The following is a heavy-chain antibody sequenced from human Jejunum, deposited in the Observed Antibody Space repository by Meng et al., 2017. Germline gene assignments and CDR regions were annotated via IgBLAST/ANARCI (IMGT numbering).Heavy chain of an antibody. CDR3: ARDPGAGAYDI. Sequence: GESLKISCAASGLSFSRPWMSWIRQAPGKGLELVANINQDGSANNYVGSVRGRFTISRDNAKSSVYLQMNSLRGEDTALYYCARDPGAGAYDIWGQGTMVTVSS. D-gene: IGHD1-26*01. CDR1: GLSFSRPW. CDR2: INQDGSAN. J-gene: IGHJ3*02. V-gene: IGHV3-7*01.